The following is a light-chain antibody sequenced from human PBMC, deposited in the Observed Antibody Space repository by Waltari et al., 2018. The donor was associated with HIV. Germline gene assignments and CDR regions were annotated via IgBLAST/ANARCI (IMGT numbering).Light chain of an antibody. CDR1: QSVSSSY. Sequence: EIVLTQSPGTLSLSPGERATLSRRASQSVSSSYLAWYQQKPGQAPRLLIYGASSRATGIPYRFSGSGSGTDFTLTISRLEPEDFAVYYCQQYGSSPYTFGQGTKLEIK. CDR2: GAS. V-gene: IGKV3-20*01. J-gene: IGKJ2*01. CDR3: QQYGSSPYT.